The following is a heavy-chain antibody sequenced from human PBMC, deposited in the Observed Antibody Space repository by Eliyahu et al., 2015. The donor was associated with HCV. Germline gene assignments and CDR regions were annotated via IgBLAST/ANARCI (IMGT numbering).Heavy chain of an antibody. CDR2: IWYDGSNK. D-gene: IGHD2-21*02. CDR3: AREGGGDCCYYGMDV. J-gene: IGHJ6*02. CDR1: GFTFXSYG. V-gene: IGHV3-33*01. Sequence: QVQLVESGGGVVQPGRSLRLSCAAXGFTFXSYGMHWVRQAPGKGLEWVAVIWYDGSNKYYADSVKGRFTISRDNSKNTLYLQMNSLRAEDTAVYYCAREGGGDCCYYGMDVWGQGTTVTVSS.